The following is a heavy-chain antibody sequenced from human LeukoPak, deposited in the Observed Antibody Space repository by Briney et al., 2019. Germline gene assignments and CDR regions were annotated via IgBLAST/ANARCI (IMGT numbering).Heavy chain of an antibody. CDR2: ISGSGGST. Sequence: GGSLRLSCAASGFTFSSYAMSWVRQAPGKGLEWVSAISGSGGSTYCADSVKGRFTISRDNSKNTLYLQMNSLRAEDTAVYYCAKSRGLRVTFFDYWGQGTLVTVSS. J-gene: IGHJ4*02. CDR1: GFTFSSYA. V-gene: IGHV3-23*01. CDR3: AKSRGLRVTFFDY. D-gene: IGHD5-12*01.